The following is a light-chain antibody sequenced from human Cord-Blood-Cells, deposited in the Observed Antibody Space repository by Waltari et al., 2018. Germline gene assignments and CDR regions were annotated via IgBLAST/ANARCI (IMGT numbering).Light chain of an antibody. Sequence: QSALTQPRSVSGSPGQSVTISCTGTSSDVGGYNYVSWYQQHPGKAPKLMIYDVSKRSSGGPDRFSCSKSGNTASLTISGLQAEDEADYYCCSYAGSYTFVFGTGTKVTVL. CDR3: CSYAGSYTFV. J-gene: IGLJ1*01. V-gene: IGLV2-11*01. CDR1: SSDVGGYNY. CDR2: DVS.